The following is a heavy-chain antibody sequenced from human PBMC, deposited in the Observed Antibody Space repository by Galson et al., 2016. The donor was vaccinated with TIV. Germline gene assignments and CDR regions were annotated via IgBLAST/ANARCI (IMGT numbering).Heavy chain of an antibody. D-gene: IGHD1-20*01. CDR2: IIPIFRLA. CDR1: GGSLISYA. V-gene: IGHV1-69*05. CDR3: AGGRRLTGTSGTEFSSMDV. Sequence: SVKVSCKASGGSLISYAISWVRQAPGQGLEWMGGIIPIFRLAKSAQKFQNRVTIITDESTSTVYMELSRLTSDDTAVYFCAGGRRLTGTSGTEFSSMDVWGQGTTVIVSS. J-gene: IGHJ6*02.